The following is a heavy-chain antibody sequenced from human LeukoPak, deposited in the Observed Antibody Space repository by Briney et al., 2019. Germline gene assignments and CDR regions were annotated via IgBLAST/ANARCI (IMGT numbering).Heavy chain of an antibody. Sequence: ASVRVSCKVSGNTLAELDVHWVRQAPGKGLEWMGGVDPEDGQTIYAQRLQGRVTMTEDTSTDTAYMELSSLRSEDSAVYYCATPGPGDVLTARDAFDAWGVGTLVTVSS. CDR3: ATPGPGDVLTARDAFDA. J-gene: IGHJ3*01. D-gene: IGHD2-21*02. CDR1: GNTLAELD. V-gene: IGHV1-24*01. CDR2: VDPEDGQT.